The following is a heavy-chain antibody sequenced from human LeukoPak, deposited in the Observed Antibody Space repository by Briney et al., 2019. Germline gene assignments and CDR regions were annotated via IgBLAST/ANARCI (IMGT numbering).Heavy chain of an antibody. J-gene: IGHJ5*02. D-gene: IGHD6-13*01. CDR3: ARGRDTTTWYGNWFDP. CDR2: TSYDGSTT. CDR1: GFTFSSYP. Sequence: GGSLRLSCVVSGFTFSSYPMHWVRQAPGKGLEWVAVTSYDGSTTNYADSVKGRFTISRDNSKNTLYLQKSSLRADDTAVYSCARGRDTTTWYGNWFDPWGQGTLVTVSS. V-gene: IGHV3-30*04.